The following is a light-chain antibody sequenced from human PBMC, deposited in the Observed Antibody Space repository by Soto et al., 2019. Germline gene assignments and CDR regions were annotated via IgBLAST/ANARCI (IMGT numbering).Light chain of an antibody. Sequence: APTQPPSASGSPGQSVTISCSGSSSDIGNNNYVSWYQQHPGKAPKLLIYEVFKRPSGVPDRFSGSKSGNTASLTVSGLQPEDEADYYCSTFGGAKVFGGGTKVTVL. CDR1: SSDIGNNNY. CDR3: STFGGAKV. V-gene: IGLV2-8*01. J-gene: IGLJ3*02. CDR2: EVF.